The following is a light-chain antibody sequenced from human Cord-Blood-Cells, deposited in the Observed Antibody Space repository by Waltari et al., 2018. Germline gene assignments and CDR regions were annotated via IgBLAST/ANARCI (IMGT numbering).Light chain of an antibody. CDR1: PSISSR. Sequence: DIQMTQSPSTLSASVGDRVTNTCRASPSISSRLAWYQQKPGKAPKLLIYDASSLESGVPSRFSGSGSGTEFTLTISSLQPDDFATYYCQQYNSYSPGYTFGQGTKLEIK. CDR3: QQYNSYSPGYT. V-gene: IGKV1-5*01. J-gene: IGKJ2*01. CDR2: DAS.